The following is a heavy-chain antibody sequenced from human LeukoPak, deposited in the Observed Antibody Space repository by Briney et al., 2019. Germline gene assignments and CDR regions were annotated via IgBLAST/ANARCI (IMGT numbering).Heavy chain of an antibody. V-gene: IGHV3-74*01. CDR3: ARSIEY. CDR1: GFTFSNFW. Sequence: GGSLRLSCAASGFTFSNFWMHWVRQVPGQGLVWVSGISDEGSTYYADSVKGRFTISRDNSKNTLYLQMSSLRAEDTAVCYCARSIEYWGQGTLVTVSS. J-gene: IGHJ4*02. CDR2: ISDEGST.